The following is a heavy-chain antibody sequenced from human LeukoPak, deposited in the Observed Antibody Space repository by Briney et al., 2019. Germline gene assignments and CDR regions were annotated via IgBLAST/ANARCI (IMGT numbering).Heavy chain of an antibody. J-gene: IGHJ4*02. CDR2: INPNSGGT. V-gene: IGHV1-2*04. Sequence: ASVKVSCKASGYTFTGYYMHWVRQAPGQGLEWMGWINPNSGGTNYAQKFQGWVTMTRDTSISTAYMELSRPRSDDTAVYYCARGASTYYYDSSGYYYWGQGTLVTVSS. CDR1: GYTFTGYY. D-gene: IGHD3-22*01. CDR3: ARGASTYYYDSSGYYY.